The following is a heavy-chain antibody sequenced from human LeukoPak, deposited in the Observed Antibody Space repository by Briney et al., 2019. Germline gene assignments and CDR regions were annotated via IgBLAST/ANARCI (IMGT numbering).Heavy chain of an antibody. CDR1: GFTFSSYA. D-gene: IGHD3-22*01. V-gene: IGHV3-23*01. CDR2: ISGSGGST. CDR3: ARTYYYDSSGYYYGYYFDY. J-gene: IGHJ4*02. Sequence: GGSLRLSCAASGFTFSSYAMSWVRQAPGKGLEWVSAISGSGGSTYYADSVKGRFTISRDNAKNSLYLQMNSLRAEDTALYYCARTYYYDSSGYYYGYYFDYWGQGTLVTVSS.